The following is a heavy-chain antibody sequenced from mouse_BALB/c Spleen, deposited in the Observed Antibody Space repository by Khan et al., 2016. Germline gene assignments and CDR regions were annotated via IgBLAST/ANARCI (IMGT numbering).Heavy chain of an antibody. CDR2: INPDSSTI. V-gene: IGHV4-1*02. CDR1: GFDFSRYW. D-gene: IGHD1-2*01. CDR3: ARLHYYGYVGY. J-gene: IGHJ2*01. Sequence: EVKRLESGGGLVQPGGSLKLSCAASGFDFSRYWMSWVRQAPGKGLEWIGEINPDSSTINYTPSLKDKFIISRDNAKNTLYLQMSKVRSEDTALXCCARLHYYGYVGYWGQGTTLTVSS.